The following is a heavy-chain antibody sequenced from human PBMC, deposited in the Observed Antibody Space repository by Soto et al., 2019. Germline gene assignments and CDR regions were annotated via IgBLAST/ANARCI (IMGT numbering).Heavy chain of an antibody. Sequence: SETLSLTCAVPGGSISSSSCWSWVRQPPGKGLEWIGEIYHSGSTNYNPSLKSRVTISVDKSKDQFSLKLSSVTAADTAVYYCARVSGSYYSGMDVWGQGTTVS. CDR2: IYHSGST. J-gene: IGHJ6*02. CDR1: GGSISSSSC. D-gene: IGHD1-26*01. V-gene: IGHV4-4*02. CDR3: ARVSGSYYSGMDV.